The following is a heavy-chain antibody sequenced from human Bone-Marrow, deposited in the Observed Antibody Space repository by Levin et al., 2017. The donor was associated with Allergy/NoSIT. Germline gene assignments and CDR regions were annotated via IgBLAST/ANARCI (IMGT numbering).Heavy chain of an antibody. CDR3: AKCRGYCSSTSCTDYNWFDP. D-gene: IGHD2-2*01. J-gene: IGHJ5*02. CDR1: GFTFSSYA. CDR2: ISGSGGST. V-gene: IGHV3-23*01. Sequence: PGGSLRLSCAASGFTFSSYAMSWVRQAPGKGLEWVSAISGSGGSTYYADSVKGRFTISRDNSKNTLYLQMNSLRAEDTAVYYCAKCRGYCSSTSCTDYNWFDPWGQGTLVTVSS.